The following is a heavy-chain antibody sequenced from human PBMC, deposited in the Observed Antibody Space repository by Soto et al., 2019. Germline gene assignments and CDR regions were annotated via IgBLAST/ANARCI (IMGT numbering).Heavy chain of an antibody. J-gene: IGHJ4*02. CDR1: GGSISSGGYS. Sequence: QLQLQESGSGLVKPSQTLSLTCAVSGGSISSGGYSWSWIRQPPGKGLEWIGDIYHSGSTYYNSSLKSRGTITVDRAKNQFSLKLSSVTAADTAVYYCARGSLGYCSGGSCPTLDYWGQGTLVTVSS. V-gene: IGHV4-30-2*01. D-gene: IGHD2-15*01. CDR2: IYHSGST. CDR3: ARGSLGYCSGGSCPTLDY.